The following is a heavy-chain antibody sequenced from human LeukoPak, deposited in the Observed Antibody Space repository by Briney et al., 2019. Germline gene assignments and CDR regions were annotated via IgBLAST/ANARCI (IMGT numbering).Heavy chain of an antibody. V-gene: IGHV4-61*02. CDR2: IYTSGST. CDR3: ASANGIVGATTGRGAFDI. D-gene: IGHD1-26*01. Sequence: SQTLCLTCTVSGGSISSGSYYWSWIRQPAGKGLEWIGRIYTSGSTNYNPSLKSRVTISVDTFKNQFSLKLSSVTAADTAVYYCASANGIVGATTGRGAFDIWGQGTMVTVSS. CDR1: GGSISSGSYY. J-gene: IGHJ3*02.